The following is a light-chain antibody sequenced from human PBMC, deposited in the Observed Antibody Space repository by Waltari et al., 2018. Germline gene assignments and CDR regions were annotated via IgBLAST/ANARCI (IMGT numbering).Light chain of an antibody. V-gene: IGLV2-14*03. J-gene: IGLJ1*01. CDR1: ISDVGGYNY. CDR2: NVS. CDR3: SSYTSSSDEV. Sequence: QSALTQPASVSGSPGQSITISCTGHISDVGGYNYVSWYQQHLGKAPKLLIYNVSNRPSGVSNRFSGSKSGNTASLVISGLQAEDEADYYCSSYTSSSDEVFGTGTKVTVL.